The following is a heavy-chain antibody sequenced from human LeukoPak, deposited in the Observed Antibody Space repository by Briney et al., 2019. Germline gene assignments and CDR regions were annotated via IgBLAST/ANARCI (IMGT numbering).Heavy chain of an antibody. Sequence: ASVKVSCKASGYTFTSYGISWGRQAPGQGREWMGWISAYNGKTNYAQKLQGRVTMTTDTSTSTAYMELRSLRSDDTAVYYCARARGIVVVVAATGSYYYMDVWGKGTTVTVSS. V-gene: IGHV1-18*01. J-gene: IGHJ6*03. CDR1: GYTFTSYG. CDR2: ISAYNGKT. D-gene: IGHD2-15*01. CDR3: ARARGIVVVVAATGSYYYMDV.